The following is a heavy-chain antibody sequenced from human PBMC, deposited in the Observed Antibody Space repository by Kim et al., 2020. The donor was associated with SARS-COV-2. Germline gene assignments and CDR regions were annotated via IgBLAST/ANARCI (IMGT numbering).Heavy chain of an antibody. V-gene: IGHV3-21*01. D-gene: IGHD5-12*01. J-gene: IGHJ4*02. CDR1: GFTFSSYS. CDR3: ARVSYSGYEESGY. CDR2: ISSSSSNI. Sequence: GGSLRLSCAASGFTFSSYSMNWVRQAPGKGLEWVSSISSSSSNIYYADSVKGRFTISRDNTKNSLYLQMNSLRAEDTAVYYCARVSYSGYEESGYWGQGTLVTVSS.